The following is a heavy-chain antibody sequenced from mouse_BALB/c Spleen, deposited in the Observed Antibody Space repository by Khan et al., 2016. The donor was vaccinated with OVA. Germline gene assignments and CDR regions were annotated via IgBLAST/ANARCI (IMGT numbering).Heavy chain of an antibody. V-gene: IGHV3-2*02. Sequence: EVQLQESGPGLVKPSQSLSLTCTVTGYSITSNYAWNWIRQFPGNKLEWMGYIRYSGSTNYNPSLKSRISITRDTSKNQFFLQLNSVTTEDTATXYCARENYYGYAMDYWGQGTSITVSS. CDR3: ARENYYGYAMDY. CDR2: IRYSGST. D-gene: IGHD1-1*01. J-gene: IGHJ4*01. CDR1: GYSITSNYA.